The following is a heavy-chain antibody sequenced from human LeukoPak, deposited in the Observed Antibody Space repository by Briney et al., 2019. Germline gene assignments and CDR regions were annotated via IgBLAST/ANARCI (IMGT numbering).Heavy chain of an antibody. CDR3: ARDNGGNYYVYYFDY. CDR2: INPNNGDT. D-gene: IGHD3-10*02. CDR1: GSTFTAYY. V-gene: IGHV1-2*02. J-gene: IGHJ4*02. Sequence: ASVKVSCKTSGSTFTAYYMNWVRQAPGQGLEWMGWINPNNGDTNYAQKFQGRVTMTSDTSISTAYMELSALRSDDTAIYYCARDNGGNYYVYYFDYWGQGTLVTVSS.